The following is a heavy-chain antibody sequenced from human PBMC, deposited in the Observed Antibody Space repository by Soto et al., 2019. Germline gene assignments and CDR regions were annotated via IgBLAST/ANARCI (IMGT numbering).Heavy chain of an antibody. J-gene: IGHJ6*02. V-gene: IGHV4-31*03. Sequence: QVQLQESGPGLVKPSQTLSLTCTVSGGSISSGGYYWYWIRQHPGKGLEWIGYIYYSGTTYYNPSLNSRFTISVDTSKNQFSLKLSSVTAADTAVYYCAASCVACGGFNYYGMDVWGQGTTVTVSS. CDR1: GGSISSGGYY. CDR2: IYYSGTT. D-gene: IGHD2-21*01. CDR3: AASCVACGGFNYYGMDV.